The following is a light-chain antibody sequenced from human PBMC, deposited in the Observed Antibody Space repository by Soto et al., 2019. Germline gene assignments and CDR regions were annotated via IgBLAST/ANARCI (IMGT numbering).Light chain of an antibody. J-gene: IGKJ4*01. CDR1: QSINNW. CDR3: QQYDSYPFT. Sequence: DIRMTQSPSTLSASVGDRVTITCRASQSINNWLAWYQQKPGKAPNHLIYKASSLESGVPSRFSGRGSGTEFTLTVSSRKPADFATYYCQQYDSYPFTFGGGTKAEIK. CDR2: KAS. V-gene: IGKV1-5*03.